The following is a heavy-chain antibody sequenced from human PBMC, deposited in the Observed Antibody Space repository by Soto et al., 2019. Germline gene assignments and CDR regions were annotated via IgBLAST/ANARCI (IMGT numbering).Heavy chain of an antibody. CDR2: ISYDGSKK. CDR3: AKDRYYYGSGSYYPPDY. D-gene: IGHD3-10*01. V-gene: IGHV3-30*18. Sequence: QVQLVESGGGVVQPGRSLRLSCAASGFTFSSYGMHWVRQAPGKGLEWVAVISYDGSKKYYADSVKGRFTISRDNSKNTLSLQMNSLRAEDTAVYYCAKDRYYYGSGSYYPPDYWGQGTLVTVSS. CDR1: GFTFSSYG. J-gene: IGHJ4*02.